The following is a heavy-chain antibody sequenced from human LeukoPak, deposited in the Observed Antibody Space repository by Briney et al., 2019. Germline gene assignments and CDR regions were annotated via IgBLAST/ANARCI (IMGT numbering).Heavy chain of an antibody. CDR3: AKRDDSGGNLVDL. J-gene: IGHJ4*02. V-gene: IGHV4-39*02. CDR2: IYYSGST. CDR1: GGSIRSGSHY. D-gene: IGHD3-22*01. Sequence: PSETLSLTCTVSGGSIRSGSHYWAWIWQPPGKGPEWIGSIYYSGSTYYNPSLENRVTISIDTSKNHFSLKLSSLSAADTSVYYCAKRDDSGGNLVDLWGQGTLVTVS.